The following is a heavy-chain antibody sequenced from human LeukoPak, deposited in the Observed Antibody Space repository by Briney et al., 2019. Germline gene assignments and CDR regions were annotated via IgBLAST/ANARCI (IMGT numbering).Heavy chain of an antibody. V-gene: IGHV3-30*04. CDR2: ISYDGSNK. J-gene: IGHJ4*02. CDR3: ARAGKKKYSGSYLDY. CDR1: GFTFSSYA. Sequence: GRSLRLSCAASGFTFSSYAMHWFRQAPGKGLEGVAVISYDGSNKYYADSVKGRFTISRDNSKNTLYLQMNSLRAEDTAVYYCARAGKKKYSGSYLDYWGQGTLVTVSS. D-gene: IGHD1-26*01.